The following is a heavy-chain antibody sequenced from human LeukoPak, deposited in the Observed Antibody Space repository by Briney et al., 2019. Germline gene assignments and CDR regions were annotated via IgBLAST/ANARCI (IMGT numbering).Heavy chain of an antibody. CDR1: GFTFSSYS. Sequence: PGGSLRLSCAASGFTFSSYSMNWVRQAPGKGLEWVSSITSSSSYIYYADSVKGRFTISRDNSKNTLYLQMNSLRAEDTAVYYCAKSELCPLSGQCWIYFDYWGQGTLVTVSS. J-gene: IGHJ4*02. CDR2: ITSSSSYI. V-gene: IGHV3-21*04. D-gene: IGHD2-15*01. CDR3: AKSELCPLSGQCWIYFDY.